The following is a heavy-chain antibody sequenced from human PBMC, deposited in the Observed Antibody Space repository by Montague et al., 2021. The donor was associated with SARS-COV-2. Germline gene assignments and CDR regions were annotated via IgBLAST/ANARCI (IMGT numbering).Heavy chain of an antibody. CDR3: LNYHGSGSYGDF. D-gene: IGHD3-10*01. CDR1: GFTFSTYA. J-gene: IGHJ4*02. Sequence: SLRLSCAASGFTFSTYAMTWVRQAPGKGLEWVSSISASGVRTHCXDSVKGRFTISRDNSKNTLYLQMSSLRAEDTAVYFCLNYHGSGSYGDFWGQGTLVTVSP. V-gene: IGHV3-23*01. CDR2: ISASGVRT.